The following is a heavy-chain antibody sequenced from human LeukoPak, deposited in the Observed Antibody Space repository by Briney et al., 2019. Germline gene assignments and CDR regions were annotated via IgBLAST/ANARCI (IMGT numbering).Heavy chain of an antibody. CDR3: VKDNPLDY. CDR2: ISSSSIYI. V-gene: IGHV3-21*01. D-gene: IGHD1-14*01. J-gene: IGHJ4*02. CDR1: GFTFSRYS. Sequence: PGGSLRLSCAASGFTFSRYSMNWVRQAPGKGLEWVSSISSSSIYIYYADSVKGRFTISRDNSKNTLYLHINSLRAEDTAVYYCVKDNPLDYWGQGTLVIVSS.